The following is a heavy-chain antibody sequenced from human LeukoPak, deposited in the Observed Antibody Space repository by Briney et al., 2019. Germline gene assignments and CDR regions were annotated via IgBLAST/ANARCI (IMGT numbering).Heavy chain of an antibody. D-gene: IGHD3-22*01. V-gene: IGHV1-8*02. CDR2: MNPNSGNT. Sequence: GASVKVSCKASGYTFTSYGISWVRQAPGQGLEWMGWMNPNSGNTGYAQKFQGRVTMTRNTSISTAYMELSSLRSEDTAVYYCARASLMYYYDSRPLIPRHMDVWGQGTTVTVSS. J-gene: IGHJ6*02. CDR3: ARASLMYYYDSRPLIPRHMDV. CDR1: GYTFTSYG.